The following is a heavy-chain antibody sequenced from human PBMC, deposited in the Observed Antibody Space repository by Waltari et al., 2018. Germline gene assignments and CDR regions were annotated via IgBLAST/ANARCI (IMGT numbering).Heavy chain of an antibody. CDR2: ISSGGSNI. Sequence: EVQLVESGGGLVQTGGSLRLSCAASGFTFRSSALNWVRQAPGKGLEWVSYISSGGSNIFYAESVKGRFTISRDNAKNSLYLQMNSLRVEDTAVYYCTRERSVTGKGNLDYWGQGTLVTVSS. D-gene: IGHD3-10*01. V-gene: IGHV3-48*03. J-gene: IGHJ4*02. CDR3: TRERSVTGKGNLDY. CDR1: GFTFRSSA.